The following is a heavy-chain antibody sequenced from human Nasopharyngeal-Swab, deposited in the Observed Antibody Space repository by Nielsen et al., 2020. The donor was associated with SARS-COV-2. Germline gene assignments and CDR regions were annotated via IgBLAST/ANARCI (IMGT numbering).Heavy chain of an antibody. CDR2: IIPIFGTA. D-gene: IGHD6-19*01. Sequence: SVKVSCKASGGTFSSYAISWVRQAHGQGLEWMGGIIPIFGTANYAQKFQGRVTITADESTSTAYMELSSLRSEDTAVYYCARAWIAVAGTNRYYGMDVWGQGTTGTVS. V-gene: IGHV1-69*13. CDR1: GGTFSSYA. CDR3: ARAWIAVAGTNRYYGMDV. J-gene: IGHJ6*02.